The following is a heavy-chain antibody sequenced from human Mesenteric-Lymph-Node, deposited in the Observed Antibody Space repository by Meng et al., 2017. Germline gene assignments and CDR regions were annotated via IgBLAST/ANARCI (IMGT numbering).Heavy chain of an antibody. V-gene: IGHV4-59*11. CDR1: GGSIRSHY. Sequence: SETLSLTCTVSGGSIRSHYWSWIRQPPGKGLEWIGFVYYSGNTNYNPSLKSRVTISVDTSKSQFSLKLSSVTAADTAVYYCARDLDYGDYVLPWYFDLWGRGTLVTVSS. CDR3: ARDLDYGDYVLPWYFDL. D-gene: IGHD4-17*01. CDR2: VYYSGNT. J-gene: IGHJ2*01.